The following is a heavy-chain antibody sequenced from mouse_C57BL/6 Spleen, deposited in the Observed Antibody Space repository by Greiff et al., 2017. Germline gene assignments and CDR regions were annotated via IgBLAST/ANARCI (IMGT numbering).Heavy chain of an antibody. Sequence: DVHLVESGPGLVKPSQSLSLTCSVTGYSITSGYYWNWIRQFPGNKLEWMGYISYDGSNNYNPSLKNRISITRDTSKNQFFLKLNSVTTEDTATYYCAREGEQLDFDYWGQGTTLTVSS. D-gene: IGHD3-1*01. CDR2: ISYDGSN. V-gene: IGHV3-6*01. CDR3: AREGEQLDFDY. J-gene: IGHJ2*01. CDR1: GYSITSGYY.